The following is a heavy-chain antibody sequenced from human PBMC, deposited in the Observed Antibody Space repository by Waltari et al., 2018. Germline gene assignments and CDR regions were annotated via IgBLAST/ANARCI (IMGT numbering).Heavy chain of an antibody. D-gene: IGHD3-22*01. J-gene: IGHJ4*02. CDR2: TNAYNGLT. CDR1: GFKVANYG. CDR3: ARTYYYDSGDFDY. V-gene: IGHV1-18*04. Sequence: QVQLVQSGGEVKTPGASVKDSCKASGFKVANYGISWVWQAPGQWLECLGWTNAYNGLTKYAQTVQDRATMTTDASASTAYMELRSLRSDDTAMYYCARTYYYDSGDFDYWGQGSLVTVSS.